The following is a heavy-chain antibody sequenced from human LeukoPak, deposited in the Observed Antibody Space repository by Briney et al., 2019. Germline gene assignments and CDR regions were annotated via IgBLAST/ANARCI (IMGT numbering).Heavy chain of an antibody. D-gene: IGHD3-10*01. CDR1: GYTFTGYY. V-gene: IGHV1-2*02. J-gene: IGHJ6*03. Sequence: ASVKVSCKASGYTFTGYYMHWVRQAPGQGLEWMGWINPNSGGTNYAQKFQGRVTMTRDTSISTAYMELSRLRSDDTAVYYCARDANMVRGVIPPYYYYMDVWGKGTTVTISS. CDR3: ARDANMVRGVIPPYYYYMDV. CDR2: INPNSGGT.